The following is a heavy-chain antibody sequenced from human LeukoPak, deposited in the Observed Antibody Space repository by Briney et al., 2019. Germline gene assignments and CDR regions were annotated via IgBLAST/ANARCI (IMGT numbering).Heavy chain of an antibody. Sequence: GGSLRLSCAASGFTFSSYGMHWVRQAPGKGLEWVAVISYDGSNKYYADSVKGRFTISRDNSKNTLYLQMNSLRAEDTAVYYCAKDLYRYSGYAFDYWGQGTLVTVSS. CDR2: ISYDGSNK. D-gene: IGHD5-12*01. J-gene: IGHJ4*02. CDR1: GFTFSSYG. CDR3: AKDLYRYSGYAFDY. V-gene: IGHV3-30*18.